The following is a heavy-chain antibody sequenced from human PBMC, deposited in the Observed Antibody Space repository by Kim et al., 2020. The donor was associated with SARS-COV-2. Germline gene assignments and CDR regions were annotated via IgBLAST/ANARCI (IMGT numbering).Heavy chain of an antibody. J-gene: IGHJ4*02. CDR1: GFTFSNHA. Sequence: GGSLRLSCAASGFTFSNHAITWVRQAPGKGLEWVSSISVGGGTTNYADSVKGRFTISRDDSENTVYLQVNSLRAEDTAVYYCAKSPRPKEEYCSSASCPVDYWGQGTLVTVSS. V-gene: IGHV3-23*01. CDR2: ISVGGGTT. CDR3: AKSPRPKEEYCSSASCPVDY. D-gene: IGHD2-2*01.